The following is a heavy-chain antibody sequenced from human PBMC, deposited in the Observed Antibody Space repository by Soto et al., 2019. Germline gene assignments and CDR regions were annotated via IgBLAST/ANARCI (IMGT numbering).Heavy chain of an antibody. D-gene: IGHD3-16*01. CDR1: GYTFTIHC. CDR3: VRHGAYFDY. Sequence: PGESLKISCDGSGYTFTIHCIGLVLQMPGKGLEWMGIIFPGDSDTRYSPSFQGQVTISADKSINTAYLQWSSLKASDTAMYFCVRHGAYFDYWGQGTLVTVSS. CDR2: IFPGDSDT. V-gene: IGHV5-51*01. J-gene: IGHJ4*02.